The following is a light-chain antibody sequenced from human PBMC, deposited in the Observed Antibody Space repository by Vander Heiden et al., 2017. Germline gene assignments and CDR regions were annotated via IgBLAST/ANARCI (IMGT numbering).Light chain of an antibody. CDR2: AAS. Sequence: DIQMTQHPSSVSASVGDRVTITFRASQGISSYLAWYQQKPGKAPKLLIYAASSLQSGGPSRFSGSGSGTDFTLTISSLQPEDFATYYCQQANSFPLTFGGGTKVEIK. CDR1: QGISSY. CDR3: QQANSFPLT. J-gene: IGKJ4*01. V-gene: IGKV1-12*01.